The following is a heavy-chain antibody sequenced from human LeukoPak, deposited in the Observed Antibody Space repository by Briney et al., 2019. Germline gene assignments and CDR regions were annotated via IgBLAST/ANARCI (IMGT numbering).Heavy chain of an antibody. J-gene: IGHJ4*02. V-gene: IGHV3-15*01. CDR3: TSNLYCSTSSCYTLDN. D-gene: IGHD2-2*02. CDR1: GFTFSNGW. Sequence: GGSLRLSCAASGFTFSNGWMSWVRQAPGKGLEWVGRIKSKSERGTTDYVAPVKGRFTISRDGSTNTVYLHMNSLKTEDTAVCFCTSNLYCSTSSCYTLDNWGQGTLVAVSP. CDR2: IKSKSERGTT.